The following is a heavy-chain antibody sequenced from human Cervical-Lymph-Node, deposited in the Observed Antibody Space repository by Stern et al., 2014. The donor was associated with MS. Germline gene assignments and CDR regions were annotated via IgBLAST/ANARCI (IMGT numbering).Heavy chain of an antibody. V-gene: IGHV3-74*02. J-gene: IGHJ4*02. Sequence: QLVQSGGGIVQPGGSLMISCVASGFNFRTYWMHWVRHGPGKGLEWVSRINGDGTVSTYADSVRGRFTISRNNANNTMSLQLDNLRVEDTAIYYCASAYRASWGQGTLVTVST. CDR1: GFNFRTYW. CDR2: INGDGTVS. CDR3: ASAYRAS. D-gene: IGHD1-1*01.